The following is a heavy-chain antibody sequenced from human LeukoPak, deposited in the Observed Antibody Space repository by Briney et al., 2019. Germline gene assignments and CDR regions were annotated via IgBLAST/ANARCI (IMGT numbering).Heavy chain of an antibody. J-gene: IGHJ4*02. CDR3: ARAWRDYVWGSYRPYFDY. CDR1: GGSISSGGYS. CDR2: IYHSGST. V-gene: IGHV4-30-2*01. D-gene: IGHD3-16*02. Sequence: SQTLSLTCAGSGGSISSGGYSWSWIRQPPGKGLEWIGYIYHSGSTYYNPSLKSRVTISVDRSKNQFSLKLSSVTAADTAVYYCARAWRDYVWGSYRPYFDYWGQGTLVTVSS.